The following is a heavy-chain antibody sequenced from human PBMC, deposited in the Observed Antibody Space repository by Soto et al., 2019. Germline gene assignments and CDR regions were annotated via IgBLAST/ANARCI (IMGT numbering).Heavy chain of an antibody. V-gene: IGHV3-33*08. D-gene: IGHD2-15*01. Sequence: GGSLRLSCAASGFTFSSYDMHWVRQAPGKGLEWVAVIWYDGSNKYYADSVKGRFTISRDNSENTLYLQMNSLRAEDTAVYYCARNLRGYCSGGSCYQGPCGYWGQGTLVTVSS. CDR1: GFTFSSYD. CDR2: IWYDGSNK. CDR3: ARNLRGYCSGGSCYQGPCGY. J-gene: IGHJ4*02.